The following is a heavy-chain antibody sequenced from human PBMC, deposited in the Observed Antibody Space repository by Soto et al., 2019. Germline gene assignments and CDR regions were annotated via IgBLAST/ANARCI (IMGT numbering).Heavy chain of an antibody. CDR1: GCTFTSYG. V-gene: IGHV1-18*04. CDR2: ISAYNGNT. CDR3: ARASDYYDSSGYYYEPYYFDY. D-gene: IGHD3-22*01. Sequence: ASVKVSCKASGCTFTSYGISWVRQAPGQGLEWMGWISAYNGNTNYAQKLQGRVTMTTDTSTSTAYMELRSLRSDDTAVYYCARASDYYDSSGYYYEPYYFDYWGQGTLVTVSS. J-gene: IGHJ4*02.